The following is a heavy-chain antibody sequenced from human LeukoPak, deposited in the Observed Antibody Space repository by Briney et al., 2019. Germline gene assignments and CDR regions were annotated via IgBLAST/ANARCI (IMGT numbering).Heavy chain of an antibody. CDR3: AKAGPYCSSTSCPQGY. V-gene: IGHV3-23*01. J-gene: IGHJ4*02. D-gene: IGHD2-2*01. CDR2: ISGSGGST. Sequence: GGSLRLSCAASGFTFSSYAMSWVRQAPGKGLEWVSAISGSGGSTYYADSVKGRFTISRDNSKNTLYLQMNSLRAEDTAVYYCAKAGPYCSSTSCPQGYWGQGTLVTVSS. CDR1: GFTFSSYA.